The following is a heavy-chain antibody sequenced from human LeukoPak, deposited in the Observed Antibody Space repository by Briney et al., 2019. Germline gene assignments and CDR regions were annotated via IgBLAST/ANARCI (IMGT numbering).Heavy chain of an antibody. J-gene: IGHJ6*02. Sequence: SVKVSCKASGGTFSSYAISWVRQAPGQGLEWMGRIIPILGIANYAQKFQGRVTITADKSTSTAYMELSSLRSEDTAVYYCARGEVVVDHYGMDVWGQGTTVTVSS. D-gene: IGHD2-15*01. CDR2: IIPILGIA. V-gene: IGHV1-69*04. CDR3: ARGEVVVDHYGMDV. CDR1: GGTFSSYA.